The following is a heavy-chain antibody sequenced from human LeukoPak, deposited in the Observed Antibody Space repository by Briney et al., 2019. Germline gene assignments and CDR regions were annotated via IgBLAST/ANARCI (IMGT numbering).Heavy chain of an antibody. CDR1: GGSISSGSYY. D-gene: IGHD3-22*01. CDR2: IYTSGST. V-gene: IGHV4-61*02. Sequence: PSETLSLTCTVSGGSISSGSYYWSWIRQPAGKGLEWIGRIYTSGSTNYNPSLKSRVTISVDTSKNQFSLKLSSVTAADTAVYYCARDRPFYYDSSGYYYKRRDAFDIWGQGTMVTVSS. J-gene: IGHJ3*02. CDR3: ARDRPFYYDSSGYYYKRRDAFDI.